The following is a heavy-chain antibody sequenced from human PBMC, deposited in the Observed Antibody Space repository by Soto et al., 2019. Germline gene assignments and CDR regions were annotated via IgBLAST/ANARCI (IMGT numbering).Heavy chain of an antibody. CDR1: GDSISTVDYF. J-gene: IGHJ5*01. Sequence: TLSLTCSVSGDSISTVDYFWAWIRQPPGQALEYIGYIYKAATTYYNPSFESRVAISLDTSKSQFSLNVTSVTAADTAVYFCARGRYCLSGRCFPNWFDSWGQGTLVTVSS. CDR2: IYKAATT. V-gene: IGHV4-30-4*01. D-gene: IGHD2-15*01. CDR3: ARGRYCLSGRCFPNWFDS.